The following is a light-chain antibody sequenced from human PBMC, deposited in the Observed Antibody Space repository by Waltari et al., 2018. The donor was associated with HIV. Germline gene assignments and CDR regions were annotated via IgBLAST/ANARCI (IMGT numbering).Light chain of an antibody. CDR2: LAS. CDR3: MQGLQTPHT. V-gene: IGKV2-28*01. J-gene: IGKJ2*01. CDR1: QRLLHINGYNY. Sequence: DIVMTQSPLSLHATAGEAASISCRSGQRLLHINGYNYLDWYLQKPGQPPQLLIYLASNRASGIPLRFSGSGIGTEFTLEISTVKAEDVGTFYCMQGLQTPHTFGQGTKLQI.